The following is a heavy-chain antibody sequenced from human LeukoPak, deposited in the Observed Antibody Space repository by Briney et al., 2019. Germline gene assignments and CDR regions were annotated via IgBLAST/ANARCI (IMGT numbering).Heavy chain of an antibody. CDR1: GFTFSSYT. J-gene: IGHJ4*02. V-gene: IGHV3-74*01. CDR2: INGDGSR. Sequence: GGSLRLSCAASGFTFSSYTMNWVRQAPGKGLMWVSRINGDGSRSYADSVKGRFTISRDNAKKTVDLQMNSLRAEDTAVYYCGLGYCSGGSCYHIDYWGQGTLVTVSS. D-gene: IGHD2-15*01. CDR3: GLGYCSGGSCYHIDY.